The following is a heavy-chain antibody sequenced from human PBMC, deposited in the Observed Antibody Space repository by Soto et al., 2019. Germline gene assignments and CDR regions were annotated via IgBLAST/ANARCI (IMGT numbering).Heavy chain of an antibody. V-gene: IGHV3-74*01. CDR3: ASPPVPYYYYGMDV. Sequence: SLRLSCAASGFTFSSYWMHWVRQAPGKGLVWVSRINSDGSSTSYADSVKGRFTISRDNAKNTLYLQMNSLRAEDTAVYYCASPPVPYYYYGMDVWGQGTTVTVSS. D-gene: IGHD4-17*01. CDR1: GFTFSSYW. J-gene: IGHJ6*02. CDR2: INSDGSST.